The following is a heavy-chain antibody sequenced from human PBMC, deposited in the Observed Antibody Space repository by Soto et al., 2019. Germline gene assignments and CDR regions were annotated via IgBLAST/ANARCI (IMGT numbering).Heavy chain of an antibody. Sequence: GGSLRLSCAASGFTVSSNYMSWVRQAPGKGLEWVSVIYSGGSTYYADSVKGRFTISRDNSKNTLYLQMNSLRAEDTAVYYCARDGSSGWYGAFDIWGQGTMVTVSS. CDR2: IYSGGST. D-gene: IGHD6-19*01. J-gene: IGHJ3*02. V-gene: IGHV3-66*01. CDR3: ARDGSSGWYGAFDI. CDR1: GFTVSSNY.